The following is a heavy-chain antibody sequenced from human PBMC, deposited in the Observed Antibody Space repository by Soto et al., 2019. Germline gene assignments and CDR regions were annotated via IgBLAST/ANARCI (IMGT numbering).Heavy chain of an antibody. J-gene: IGHJ6*02. CDR2: INPNSGGT. Sequence: ASVKVSCKASGYTFTGYYMHWVRQAPGQGLEWMGWINPNSGGTNYAQKFQGWVTMTRDTSISIAYMELSRLRSDDTAVYYCARGQLLRSSYYYGMDVWGQGTTVTVSS. CDR3: ARGQLLRSSYYYGMDV. CDR1: GYTFTGYY. V-gene: IGHV1-2*04. D-gene: IGHD1-1*01.